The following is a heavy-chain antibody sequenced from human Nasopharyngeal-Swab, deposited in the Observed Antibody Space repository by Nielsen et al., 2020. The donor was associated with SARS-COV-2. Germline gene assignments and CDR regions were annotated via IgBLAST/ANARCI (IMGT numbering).Heavy chain of an antibody. CDR3: ATEYNWNYGPRYFDL. CDR1: GYTLTELS. Sequence: ASVKVSCKVSGYTLTELSMHWMRQAPGKGLEWMGGFDPEDGETIYAQKFQGRVTMTEDTSTDTAYMELSSLRSEDTAVYYCATEYNWNYGPRYFDLWGRGTLVTVSS. CDR2: FDPEDGET. D-gene: IGHD1-7*01. J-gene: IGHJ2*01. V-gene: IGHV1-24*01.